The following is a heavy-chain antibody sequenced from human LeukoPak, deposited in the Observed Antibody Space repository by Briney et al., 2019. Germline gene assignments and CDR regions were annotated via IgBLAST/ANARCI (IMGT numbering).Heavy chain of an antibody. CDR3: ARFIAVAGLFDY. V-gene: IGHV3-23*01. Sequence: GGSLRLSCAASGFTFSSYAMSWVRQAPGKGLEWVSAISGSGGSTYYADSVKGRFTISRDNSKNTLCLQMNSLRAEDTAVYYCARFIAVAGLFDYWGQGTLVTVSS. D-gene: IGHD6-19*01. J-gene: IGHJ4*02. CDR1: GFTFSSYA. CDR2: ISGSGGST.